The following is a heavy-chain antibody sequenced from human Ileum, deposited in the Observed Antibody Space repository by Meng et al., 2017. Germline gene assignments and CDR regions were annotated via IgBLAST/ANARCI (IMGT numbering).Heavy chain of an antibody. CDR3: TRPSYNNWAIDY. CDR1: GFTFSSYW. Sequence: GESLMISCEAAGFTFSSYWIGWVRQAPGKRLEWVANINQDASVKYYVDSVKGRFTISRDNAKTSLYVQMNSQRAEDTALYYGTRPSYNNWAIDYWGQGTLVTVSS. V-gene: IGHV3-7*01. CDR2: INQDASVK. J-gene: IGHJ4*02. D-gene: IGHD1-1*01.